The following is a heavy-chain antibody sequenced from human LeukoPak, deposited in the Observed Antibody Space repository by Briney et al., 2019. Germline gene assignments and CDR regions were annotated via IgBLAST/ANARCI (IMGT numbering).Heavy chain of an antibody. J-gene: IGHJ4*02. Sequence: SQTLSLTCTVSGGSISSGGYYWNWIRQHPGKGLEWIGYIYYSGSTYYNPSLKSRVTISIDTSKNQFSLRLSSVTAADTAVYYCARGGSWYGSLVYWGQGALVTVSS. V-gene: IGHV4-31*03. D-gene: IGHD6-13*01. CDR2: IYYSGST. CDR1: GGSISSGGYY. CDR3: ARGGSWYGSLVY.